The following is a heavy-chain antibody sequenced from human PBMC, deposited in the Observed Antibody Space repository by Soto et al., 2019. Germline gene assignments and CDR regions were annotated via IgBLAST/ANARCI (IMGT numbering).Heavy chain of an antibody. D-gene: IGHD1-26*01. CDR3: ARGVSAGVDY. V-gene: IGHV1-8*01. Sequence: VASVKVSCKASGYSFTSLDINWERQTAGQGLEWMGWMQPSTGRTGYAQKFQGRVTMTRDTSINTAYMELTTLTSDDTAFYYCARGVSAGVDYWGQGTLVTVSS. CDR1: GYSFTSLD. CDR2: MQPSTGRT. J-gene: IGHJ4*02.